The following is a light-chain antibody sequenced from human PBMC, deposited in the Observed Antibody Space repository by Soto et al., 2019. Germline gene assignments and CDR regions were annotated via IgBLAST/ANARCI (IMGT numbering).Light chain of an antibody. V-gene: IGLV2-14*01. CDR3: SSYTSSSSRV. CDR2: DVS. Sequence: QSALTQPASVSGSPGQSITISCTGTSSDVGGYNYVSWYQQHPGKAPKLMIYDVSNRPSGFSNRFSGSKSGNTASLTISGVQAEDEADYYCSSYTSSSSRVFGGGTKVTVL. J-gene: IGLJ3*02. CDR1: SSDVGGYNY.